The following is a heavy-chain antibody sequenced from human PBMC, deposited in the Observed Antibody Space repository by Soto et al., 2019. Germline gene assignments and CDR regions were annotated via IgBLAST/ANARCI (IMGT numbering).Heavy chain of an antibody. CDR2: ISFSGNT. CDR1: GGSISSSPYY. D-gene: IGHD6-19*01. J-gene: IGHJ4*02. V-gene: IGHV4-39*01. Sequence: QPQVQESGPGLVKPSETLSLTCSVSGGSISSSPYYWGWIRQPPGKGLEWIARISFSGNTDYNPSLKSRVTISADTSKNQFSLTLSSVTAADTAVYYCARLTVVGRVGDCWGQGTLVTVSS. CDR3: ARLTVVGRVGDC.